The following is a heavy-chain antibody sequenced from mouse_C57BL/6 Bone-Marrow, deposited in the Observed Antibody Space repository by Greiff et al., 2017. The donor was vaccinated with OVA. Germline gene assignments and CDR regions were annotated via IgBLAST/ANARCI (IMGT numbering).Heavy chain of an antibody. V-gene: IGHV14-4*01. J-gene: IGHJ2*01. CDR2: FDPENGDT. Sequence: EVQLQQSGAELVRPGASVKLSCTASGFNIKDDYMHWVKQRPEQGLVGMGWFDPENGDTEYDSKFKGKATITADTSSNTAYLQLSSLTSEDTAVYYCHLGHSSWYYFHYWGRGTTLTVTS. D-gene: IGHD2-12*01. CDR3: HLGHSSWYYFHY. CDR1: GFNIKDDY.